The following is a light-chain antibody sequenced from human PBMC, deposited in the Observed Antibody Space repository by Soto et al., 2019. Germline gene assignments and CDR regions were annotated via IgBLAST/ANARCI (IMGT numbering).Light chain of an antibody. CDR1: SSNIGAEYD. CDR2: GDN. CDR3: QSYASSLTTFV. Sequence: QSVLTQPPSVSGAPGQRVAISCTGSSSNIGAEYDVHWYQQLPGTAPKRLIYGDNNRPSGVPDRFSGSKSGTSASLAITGLQPEDEADYYCQSYASSLTTFVFGTGTKLTVL. J-gene: IGLJ1*01. V-gene: IGLV1-40*01.